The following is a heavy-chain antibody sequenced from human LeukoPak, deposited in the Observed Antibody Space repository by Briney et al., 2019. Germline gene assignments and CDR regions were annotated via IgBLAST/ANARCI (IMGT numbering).Heavy chain of an antibody. CDR3: ATDWWNDEDDAFDI. Sequence: ASVKVSCKVSGYTLTVLSMHWVRQAPGKGLEWMGGFDPEDGETIYAQKFQGRVTMTEDTSTDTAYMELSSLRSEDTAVYYCATDWWNDEDDAFDIWGQGIMVTVSS. CDR2: FDPEDGET. V-gene: IGHV1-24*01. D-gene: IGHD1-1*01. CDR1: GYTLTVLS. J-gene: IGHJ3*02.